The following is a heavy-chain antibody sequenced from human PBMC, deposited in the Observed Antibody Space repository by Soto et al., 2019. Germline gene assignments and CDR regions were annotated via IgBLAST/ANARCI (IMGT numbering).Heavy chain of an antibody. Sequence: QVQLQQWGAGLLKPSETLSLTCAISGGSFSGYYWSWIRQPPGKGLEWSGEINHDGITNYNPSLKSRVNISLDTSKNQFSLKLTSVTAADTAGYYCAGRYCTVGSCYRPGGQGTLVTVSS. V-gene: IGHV4-34*01. J-gene: IGHJ4*02. CDR1: GGSFSGYY. CDR2: INHDGIT. CDR3: AGRYCTVGSCYRP. D-gene: IGHD2-15*01.